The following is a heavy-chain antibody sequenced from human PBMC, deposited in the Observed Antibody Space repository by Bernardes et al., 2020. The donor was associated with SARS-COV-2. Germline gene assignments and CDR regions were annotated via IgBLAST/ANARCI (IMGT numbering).Heavy chain of an antibody. D-gene: IGHD2-2*01. CDR3: TTEGELVPAAVDAFDI. V-gene: IGHV3-15*01. CDR2: IKSKTDGGTT. J-gene: IGHJ3*02. Sequence: GGSLRLSCAASGFTFSNAWMSWVRQAPGKGLEWVGRIKSKTDGGTTDYAAPVKGRFTISRDDSKNTLYLQMNSLKTEDTAVYYCTTEGELVPAAVDAFDIWGQGTMVTVSS. CDR1: GFTFSNAW.